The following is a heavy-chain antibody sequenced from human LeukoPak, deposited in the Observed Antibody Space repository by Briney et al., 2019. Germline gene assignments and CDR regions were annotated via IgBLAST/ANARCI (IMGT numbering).Heavy chain of an antibody. CDR2: IRYDGSNK. CDR1: GFTFSTYG. J-gene: IGHJ5*02. Sequence: PGGSLTLSCAASGFTFSTYGMHWVRQAPGKGLEWVAFIRYDGSNKYYADSGKGRFTISRDNAKNSLSLQMNSLRAEDTAVYYCARGAREYSSGYFPGGNWFDPWGQGTLVTVSS. CDR3: ARGAREYSSGYFPGGNWFDP. D-gene: IGHD3-22*01. V-gene: IGHV3-30*02.